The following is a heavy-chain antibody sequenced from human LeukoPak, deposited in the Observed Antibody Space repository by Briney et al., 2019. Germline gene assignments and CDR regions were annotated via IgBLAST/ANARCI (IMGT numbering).Heavy chain of an antibody. J-gene: IGHJ4*02. CDR3: ASRLWGSGWAEKTTYYFDY. CDR2: ISSSGSTI. V-gene: IGHV3-11*01. CDR1: GFTFSDYY. D-gene: IGHD6-19*01. Sequence: GGSLRLSCAASGFTFSDYYMSWIRQAPGKGLEWVSYISSSGSTIYYADSVKGRFTISRDNAKNSLYLQMNSLRAEDTAVYYCASRLWGSGWAEKTTYYFDYWGQGTLVTVSS.